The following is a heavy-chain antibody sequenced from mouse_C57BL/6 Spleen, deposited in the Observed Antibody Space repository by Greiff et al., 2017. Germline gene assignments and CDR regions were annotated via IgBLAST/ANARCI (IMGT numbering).Heavy chain of an antibody. CDR3: ARDGYDYDAAY. Sequence: VQLQQSGPELVKPGASVKISCKASGYTFTDYYMNWVKQSHGKSLEWIGDINPNNGGTSYNQKFKGKATLTVVKSSSTAYMELRSLTSEDSAVYYCARDGYDYDAAYWGQGTLVTVSA. CDR1: GYTFTDYY. J-gene: IGHJ3*01. V-gene: IGHV1-26*01. D-gene: IGHD2-4*01. CDR2: INPNNGGT.